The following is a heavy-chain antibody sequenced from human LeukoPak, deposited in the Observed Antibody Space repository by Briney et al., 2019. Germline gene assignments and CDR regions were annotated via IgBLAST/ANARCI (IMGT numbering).Heavy chain of an antibody. CDR1: RFTVTDNY. V-gene: IGHV3-53*01. CDR2: IYPDGRT. D-gene: IGHD5/OR15-5a*01. Sequence: PLGSLRLSSALSRFTVTDNYVSWVRQAPRKGLQWVSVIYPDGRTYYADSVKGRFSISKEISRSTLLLQMNNLRAYDTPVHYCARTNPVYGDYVYWGQGTLVTVSS. J-gene: IGHJ4*02. CDR3: ARTNPVYGDYVY.